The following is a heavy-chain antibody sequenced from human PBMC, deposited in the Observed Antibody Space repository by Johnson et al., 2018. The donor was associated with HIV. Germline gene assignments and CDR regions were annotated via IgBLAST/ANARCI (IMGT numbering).Heavy chain of an antibody. CDR2: ISYDGSDK. V-gene: IGHV3-30*04. Sequence: QVLLVESGGGVVQPGRSLRLSCAASGFTFSSYAMHWVRQAPGKGLEWVAVISYDGSDKYYADSVKGRFTISRDNSKNTLYLQMNSLRAEDTAVYYCAKGSTSCYNAFEIWCQGTMVTVSS. J-gene: IGHJ3*02. CDR3: AKGSTSCYNAFEI. D-gene: IGHD2-2*02. CDR1: GFTFSSYA.